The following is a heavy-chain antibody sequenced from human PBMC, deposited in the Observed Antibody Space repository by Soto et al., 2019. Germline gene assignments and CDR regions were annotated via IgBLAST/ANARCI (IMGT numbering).Heavy chain of an antibody. J-gene: IGHJ2*01. CDR3: ARPSSWEATWYFDL. D-gene: IGHD1-26*01. CDR2: ISSSSSYT. V-gene: IGHV3-11*05. CDR1: GFTFSDYY. Sequence: QVQLVESGGGLVKPGGSLRLSCAASGFTFSDYYMSWIRQAPVKGLEWVSYISSSSSYTNYADSVKGRFTISRDNAKNSLYLQMNSLRAEDTAVYYCARPSSWEATWYFDLWGRGTLVTVSS.